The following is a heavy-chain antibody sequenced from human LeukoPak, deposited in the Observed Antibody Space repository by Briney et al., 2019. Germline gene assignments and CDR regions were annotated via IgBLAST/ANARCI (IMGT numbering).Heavy chain of an antibody. Sequence: GGSLRLSCAASEFTFSSYWMSWVRQAPGKGLEWVANIKQDGSEKYYVDSVKGRFTISRDNAKNSLYLQMNSLRAEDTAVYYCARDQGDYWGQGTLVTVSS. CDR1: EFTFSSYW. CDR3: ARDQGDY. CDR2: IKQDGSEK. J-gene: IGHJ4*02. V-gene: IGHV3-7*01.